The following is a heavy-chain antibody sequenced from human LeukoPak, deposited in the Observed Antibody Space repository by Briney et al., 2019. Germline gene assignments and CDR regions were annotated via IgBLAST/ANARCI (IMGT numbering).Heavy chain of an antibody. CDR1: GFTVSSNY. Sequence: PGGSLRLSCAASGFTVSSNYMSWVRQAPGKGLERVSVIYSGGSTYYADSVKGRFTISRDNSKNTLYLQMNSLRAEDTAVYYCARRSGSYFHYYYYYMDVWGKGTTVTVSS. CDR2: IYSGGST. J-gene: IGHJ6*03. D-gene: IGHD1-26*01. V-gene: IGHV3-53*01. CDR3: ARRSGSYFHYYYYYMDV.